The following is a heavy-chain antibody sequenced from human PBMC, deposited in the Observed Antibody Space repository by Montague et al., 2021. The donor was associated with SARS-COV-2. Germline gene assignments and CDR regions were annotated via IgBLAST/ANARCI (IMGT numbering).Heavy chain of an antibody. CDR1: GGSISSDDSY. D-gene: IGHD6-13*01. Sequence: TLSLTCIVSGGSISSDDSYWTWIRQHPGKGLEWIGYISYSGRTSYNVSLTSRLTISADTSDNQFSLKLTSMTAADTAVYYCARMYVPAHGTSAASYSDYWGRGTLVTVSS. V-gene: IGHV4-31*03. J-gene: IGHJ4*02. CDR2: ISYSGRT. CDR3: ARMYVPAHGTSAASYSDY.